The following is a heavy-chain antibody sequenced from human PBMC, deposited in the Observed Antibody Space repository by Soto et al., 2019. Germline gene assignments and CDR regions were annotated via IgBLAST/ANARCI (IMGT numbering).Heavy chain of an antibody. D-gene: IGHD5-12*01. CDR3: ARDQRDGYTYYYYYGMDV. Sequence: PSETLSLTCAVSGGSISSGGYSWSWIRQPPGKGLEWIGYIYHSGSTYYNPSLKSRVTISVDTSKNQFSLKLSSVTAADTAVYYCARDQRDGYTYYYYYGMDVWGQGTTVTVSS. CDR2: IYHSGST. J-gene: IGHJ6*02. V-gene: IGHV4-30-2*05. CDR1: GGSISSGGYS.